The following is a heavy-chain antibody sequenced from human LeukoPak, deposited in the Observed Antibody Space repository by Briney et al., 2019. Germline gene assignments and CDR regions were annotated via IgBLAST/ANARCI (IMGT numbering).Heavy chain of an antibody. CDR1: GGSFSGYY. J-gene: IGHJ2*01. V-gene: IGHV4-34*01. Sequence: PSETLSLTCAVYGGSFSGYYWSWIRQPPGKGLEWIGEINHSGSTNYNPSLKSRVTMSVDTSKNQFSLKLSSVTAADTAVYYCARVPKYFDLWGRGTLVTVSS. CDR3: ARVPKYFDL. CDR2: INHSGST.